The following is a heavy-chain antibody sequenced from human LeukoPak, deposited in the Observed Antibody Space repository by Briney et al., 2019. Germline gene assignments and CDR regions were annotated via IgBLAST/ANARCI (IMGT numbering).Heavy chain of an antibody. Sequence: ASVKVSCKASGYTFTSYGISWVRQAPGQGLEWMGRISAYNGNTNYAQKLQGRVTMTRDTSTSTVYMEVSSLRSEDTAVYYCARGLGSGSYYGYWGQGTLVTVSS. V-gene: IGHV1-18*01. CDR3: ARGLGSGSYYGY. CDR1: GYTFTSYG. D-gene: IGHD1-26*01. J-gene: IGHJ4*02. CDR2: ISAYNGNT.